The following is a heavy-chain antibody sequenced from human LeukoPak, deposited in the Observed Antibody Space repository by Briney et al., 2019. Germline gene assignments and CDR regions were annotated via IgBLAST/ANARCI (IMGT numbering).Heavy chain of an antibody. D-gene: IGHD2-2*01. V-gene: IGHV1-46*01. J-gene: IGHJ4*02. CDR2: INPSGGST. CDR3: ARDSLGGYCSSANCVLGVY. Sequence: ASVKVSCKASGYTFTSYYMHWVRQAPGQGLEWMGIINPSGGSTSYAQKFQGRVTMTRDTSTSTAYMELRSLRSDDTAVYHCARDSLGGYCSSANCVLGVYWGQGTLVTVSS. CDR1: GYTFTSYY.